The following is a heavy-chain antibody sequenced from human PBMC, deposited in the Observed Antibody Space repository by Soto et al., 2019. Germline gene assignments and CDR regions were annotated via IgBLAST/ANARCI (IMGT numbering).Heavy chain of an antibody. CDR2: IYYSGST. D-gene: IGHD6-13*01. J-gene: IGHJ5*02. CDR3: ARERPDGSRLDP. CDR1: GGSISSGDYY. V-gene: IGHV4-30-4*01. Sequence: SETLSLTCTVSGGSISSGDYYWSWIRQPPGKGLEWIGYIYYSGSTYYNQSLKSRVTISVDTSKKKFSMKLSSVTAADTAVYYCARERPDGSRLDPWGQGTLVTVSS.